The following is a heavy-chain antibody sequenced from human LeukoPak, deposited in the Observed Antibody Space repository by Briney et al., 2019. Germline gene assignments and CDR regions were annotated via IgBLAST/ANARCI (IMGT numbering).Heavy chain of an antibody. CDR2: ISGSGEST. CDR3: AKGPKSSSSWYFDL. J-gene: IGHJ2*01. CDR1: GFTFSSYA. Sequence: GGSLRLSCAASGFTFSSYAMSWVRQAPGKGLEWVSSISGSGESTYNADSVKGRFTISRDTSSNTVFLQMNGLRVEDTAIYYCAKGPKSSSSWYFDLWGRGTLVTVSS. D-gene: IGHD6-6*01. V-gene: IGHV3-23*01.